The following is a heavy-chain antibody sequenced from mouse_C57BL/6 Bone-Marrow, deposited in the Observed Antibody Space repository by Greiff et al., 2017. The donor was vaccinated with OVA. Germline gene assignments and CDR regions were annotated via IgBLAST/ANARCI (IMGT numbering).Heavy chain of an antibody. CDR2: IHPNSGST. CDR1: GYTFTSYW. CDR3: ARDYGPWFAY. D-gene: IGHD1-1*01. J-gene: IGHJ3*01. Sequence: VQLQQPGAALVKPGASVKLSCKASGYTFTSYWMHWVKQRPGQGLEWIGMIHPNSGSTNYNEKFKSKATLTVDKASSTAYMQLSSLTSEDSAVYYCARDYGPWFAYWGQGTLVTVSA. V-gene: IGHV1-64*01.